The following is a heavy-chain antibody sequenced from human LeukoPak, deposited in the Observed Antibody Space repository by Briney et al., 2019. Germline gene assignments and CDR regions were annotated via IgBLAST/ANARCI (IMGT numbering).Heavy chain of an antibody. CDR3: ARDLRGSLTMVRGVPDY. J-gene: IGHJ4*02. D-gene: IGHD3-10*01. Sequence: PGRSLRLSCAASGFTFSSYAMHWVRQAPGKGLEWVAVISYGGSNKYYADSVKGRFTISRDNSKNTLYLQMNSLRAEDTAVYYCARDLRGSLTMVRGVPDYWGQGTLVTVPS. CDR2: ISYGGSNK. V-gene: IGHV3-30*04. CDR1: GFTFSSYA.